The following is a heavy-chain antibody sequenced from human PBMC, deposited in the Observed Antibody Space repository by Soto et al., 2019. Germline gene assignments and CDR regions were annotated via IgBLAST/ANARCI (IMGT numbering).Heavy chain of an antibody. CDR1: GFTFSAYT. CDR2: LDPSSTYI. D-gene: IGHD4-17*01. Sequence: EVQLVESGGGLVKPGGCLRLSCAASGFTFSAYTLNWVRQAPGKGLEWVSSLDPSSTYIYYADSVKGRFTLSRDNAKNALFLRLNSLRAVDTALNYCVRGSYGDYDSWGQGTLVTVSS. V-gene: IGHV3-21*02. CDR3: VRGSYGDYDS. J-gene: IGHJ5*01.